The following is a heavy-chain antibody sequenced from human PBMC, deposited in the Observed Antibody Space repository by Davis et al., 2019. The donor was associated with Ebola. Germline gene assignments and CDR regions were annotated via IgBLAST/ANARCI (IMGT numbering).Heavy chain of an antibody. CDR2: INHSGST. CDR3: ASQNPYYDILTGYYFDY. CDR1: GGSFSGFF. Sequence: PGGSLRLSCAVYGGSFSGFFWSWIRQPPGKGLEWIGEINHSGSTNNNPSLKSRVTISVDTSKNQFSLKLSSVTGADTAVYYCASQNPYYDILTGYYFDYWGQGTLVTVSS. D-gene: IGHD3-9*01. J-gene: IGHJ4*02. V-gene: IGHV4-34*01.